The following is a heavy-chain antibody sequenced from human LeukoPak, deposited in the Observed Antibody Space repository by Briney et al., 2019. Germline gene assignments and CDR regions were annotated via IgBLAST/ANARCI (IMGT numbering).Heavy chain of an antibody. CDR2: ISYDGSNK. CDR3: AKSDDFWRE. D-gene: IGHD3-3*01. Sequence: PGGSLRLSCAASGFTFSSYAMHWVRQAPGKGLEWVAVISYDGSNKYYADSVKGRFTISRDNSKNTLYLQMNSLRAEDTAVYYCAKSDDFWREWGQGTLVTVSS. V-gene: IGHV3-30-3*02. J-gene: IGHJ4*02. CDR1: GFTFSSYA.